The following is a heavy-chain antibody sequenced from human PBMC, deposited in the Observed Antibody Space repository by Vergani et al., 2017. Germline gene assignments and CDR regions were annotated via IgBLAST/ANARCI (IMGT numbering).Heavy chain of an antibody. CDR1: GGSISSGGYS. V-gene: IGHV4-30-2*01. D-gene: IGHD4-23*01. CDR2: IYHSGST. J-gene: IGHJ6*03. Sequence: QLQLQESGSGLVKPSQTLSLTCAVSGGSISSGGYSWSWIRQPPGKGLEWIGYIYHSGSTYYNPSLKSRVTISVDRSKNQFSLKLSSVTAADTAVYYCARNYGGNSHYYYXMDVWGKGTTVTVSS. CDR3: ARNYGGNSHYYYXMDV.